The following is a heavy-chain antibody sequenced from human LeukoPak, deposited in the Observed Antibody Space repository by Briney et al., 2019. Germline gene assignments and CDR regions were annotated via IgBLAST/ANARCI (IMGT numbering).Heavy chain of an antibody. V-gene: IGHV4-4*07. CDR3: ARASHDYVWGSYPNDAFDI. J-gene: IGHJ3*02. CDR1: GGSISSYY. D-gene: IGHD3-16*02. CDR2: ICTSGST. Sequence: SETLSLTCTVSGGSISSYYWSWIRQPAGKGLEWIGRICTSGSTNYNPSLKSRVTMSVDTSKNQFSLKLSSVTAADTAVYYCARASHDYVWGSYPNDAFDIWGQGTMVTVSS.